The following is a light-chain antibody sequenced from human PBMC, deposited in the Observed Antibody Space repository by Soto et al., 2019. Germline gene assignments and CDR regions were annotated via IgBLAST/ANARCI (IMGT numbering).Light chain of an antibody. CDR1: QSVSSY. V-gene: IGKV3-11*01. CDR2: DAS. CDR3: HQRSNWPPYT. Sequence: EIVLTQSPATLSLSPGERATLSCRASQSVSSYLAWYQQKPGQAPRLLSYDASNRATGIPARFSGSGSGTDFTLTISSLEPEDFAVYYCHQRSNWPPYTFGQGTKLEIK. J-gene: IGKJ2*01.